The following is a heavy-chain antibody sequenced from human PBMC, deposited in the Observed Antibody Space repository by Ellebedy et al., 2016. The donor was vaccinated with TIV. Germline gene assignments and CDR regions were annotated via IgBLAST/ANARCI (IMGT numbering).Heavy chain of an antibody. CDR2: IYYSGST. V-gene: IGHV4-59*01. D-gene: IGHD3-10*01. Sequence: MPSETLSLTCTVSGGSISIYYWSWIRQPPGKGLEWIGSIYYSGSTNYNPSLKSRVTISVDTSKDPFSLKLTSVTAADTAVYYCSRAAYGSGSSIFDYWGQGTLVTVSS. CDR3: SRAAYGSGSSIFDY. CDR1: GGSISIYY. J-gene: IGHJ4*02.